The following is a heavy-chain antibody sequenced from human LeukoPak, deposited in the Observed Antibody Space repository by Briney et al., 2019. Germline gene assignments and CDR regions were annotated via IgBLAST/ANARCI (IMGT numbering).Heavy chain of an antibody. V-gene: IGHV4-59*01. J-gene: IGHJ2*01. Sequence: SETLSLTCTVSGGSISSYYCSWIRQPPGKGLEWIGYIYYSGSTNYNPSLKSRVTISVDTSKNQFSLKLSSVTAADTAVYYCARADSSGYIHWYFDLWGRGTLVTVSS. CDR3: ARADSSGYIHWYFDL. D-gene: IGHD3-22*01. CDR1: GGSISSYY. CDR2: IYYSGST.